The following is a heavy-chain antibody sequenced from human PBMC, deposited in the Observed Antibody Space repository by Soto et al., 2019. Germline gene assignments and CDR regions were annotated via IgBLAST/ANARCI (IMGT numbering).Heavy chain of an antibody. D-gene: IGHD4-17*01. CDR2: ISSSGSTI. J-gene: IGHJ4*02. CDR1: GFTFSDYY. Sequence: QVQLVESGGGLVKPGGSPRLSCAASGFTFSDYYMRWIRQAPGKGLEWVSYISSSGSTIYYADSVKGRFTISRDNAKNSLYLQMNSLRAEDTAVYYCARDLGVTIGLISPGFIDCWGQGTLVTVSS. CDR3: ARDLGVTIGLISPGFIDC. V-gene: IGHV3-11*01.